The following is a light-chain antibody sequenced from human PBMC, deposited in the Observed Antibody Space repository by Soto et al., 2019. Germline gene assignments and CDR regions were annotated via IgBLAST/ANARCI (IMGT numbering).Light chain of an antibody. CDR3: QQYGSSPTWP. CDR1: QSVSSSY. CDR2: GAS. V-gene: IGKV3-20*01. J-gene: IGKJ1*01. Sequence: EIVLTQSPGTLSLSPGERATLSCRASQSVSSSYLAWYQQKPGQAPRLLIYGASSRATGIPDRFSGSGSGTDFTLTISGLEPGDFAVYYCQQYGSSPTWPFGKGTKVEIK.